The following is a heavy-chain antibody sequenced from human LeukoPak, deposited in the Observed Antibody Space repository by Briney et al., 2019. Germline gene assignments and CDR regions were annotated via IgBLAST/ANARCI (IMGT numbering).Heavy chain of an antibody. CDR2: ISSSGSTI. CDR1: GFTFSSYE. V-gene: IGHV3-48*03. CDR3: AINGGGDSGYGNFDY. Sequence: GGSLRLSCAASGFTFSSYEMNWVRQAPGKGLEWVSYISSSGSTIYYADSVKGRFTTSRDNAKNSLYPQMNSLRAEDTAFYYCAINGGGDSGYGNFDYWGQGTLVTVSS. D-gene: IGHD5-12*01. J-gene: IGHJ4*02.